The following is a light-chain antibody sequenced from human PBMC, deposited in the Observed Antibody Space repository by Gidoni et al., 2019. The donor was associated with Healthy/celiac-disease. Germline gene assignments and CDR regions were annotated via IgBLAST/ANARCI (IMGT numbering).Light chain of an antibody. Sequence: DIQRTQSPSTLSASVGDRVTITCRASQSISSWLAWYQQKPGKAPKLLIYKASSLESGVPSRFSGSGSGTEFTLTISSLQPDDFATYYCQQYNSYLPWTFGQGTKVEIK. CDR3: QQYNSYLPWT. V-gene: IGKV1-5*03. CDR1: QSISSW. J-gene: IGKJ1*01. CDR2: KAS.